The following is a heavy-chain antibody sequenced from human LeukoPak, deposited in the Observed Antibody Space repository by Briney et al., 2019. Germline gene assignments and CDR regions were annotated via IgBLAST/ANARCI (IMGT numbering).Heavy chain of an antibody. Sequence: RGSLRLSCAASGFTVSNNYMTWVRQAPGKGLEWVSVIYSGGGTTYADSVKGRFTISRDISKNTVFLQMNSLRAEDTAVYYCARTYNYAYDHWGQGTLVTVSS. CDR3: ARTYNYAYDH. D-gene: IGHD5-18*01. V-gene: IGHV3-66*01. CDR2: IYSGGGT. J-gene: IGHJ5*02. CDR1: GFTVSNNY.